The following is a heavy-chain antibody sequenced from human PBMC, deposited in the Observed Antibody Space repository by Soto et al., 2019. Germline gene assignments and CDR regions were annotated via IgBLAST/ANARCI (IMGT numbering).Heavy chain of an antibody. J-gene: IGHJ6*02. CDR3: ARDQRCNTVTTWGGMDV. CDR1: GGSISSGGYY. Sequence: QVQLQESGPGLVKPSQTLSLTCTVSGGSISSGGYYWSWIRQHPGKGLEWIGYIYYSGSTYYNPSLRSRVTISVDTSKNQFSLKLSSVTAADTAVYYCARDQRCNTVTTWGGMDVWGQGTTVTVSS. D-gene: IGHD4-17*01. CDR2: IYYSGST. V-gene: IGHV4-31*03.